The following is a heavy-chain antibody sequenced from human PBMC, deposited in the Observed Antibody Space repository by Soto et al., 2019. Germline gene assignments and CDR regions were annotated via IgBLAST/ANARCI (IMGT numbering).Heavy chain of an antibody. CDR2: IIPILGIA. V-gene: IGHV1-69*02. CDR1: GGTFSSYT. CDR3: AGSLPGIAAAGWWFDP. Sequence: QVQLVQSGAEVKKPGSSVKVSCKASGGTFSSYTVSWVRQAPGQGLEWMGRIIPILGIANYAQKFQGRVTITADKSTSTAYMELSSLRSEDTAVYYCAGSLPGIAAAGWWFDPWGQGTLVTVSS. J-gene: IGHJ5*02. D-gene: IGHD6-13*01.